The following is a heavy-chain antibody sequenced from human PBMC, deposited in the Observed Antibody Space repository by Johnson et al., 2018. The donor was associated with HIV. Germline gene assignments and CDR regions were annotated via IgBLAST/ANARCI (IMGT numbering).Heavy chain of an antibody. Sequence: VQLVESGGGVVQPGRSLRLSCAASGFTFSSYAMHWVRQAPGKGLEWVAVISYDGSNKYYADSGKGRFTISRDNSKNTLYLQMNSLRAEDTAVYYCAREGWALNWGQGTMVTVSS. J-gene: IGHJ3*01. D-gene: IGHD1-26*01. CDR3: AREGWALN. V-gene: IGHV3-30-3*01. CDR2: ISYDGSNK. CDR1: GFTFSSYA.